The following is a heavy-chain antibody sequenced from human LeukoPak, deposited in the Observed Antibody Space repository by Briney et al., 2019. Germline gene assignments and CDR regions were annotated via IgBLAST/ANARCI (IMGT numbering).Heavy chain of an antibody. V-gene: IGHV3-15*01. J-gene: IGHJ4*02. CDR1: GFTFSNAW. CDR3: ARDDYYGSGSNGFY. D-gene: IGHD3-10*01. CDR2: IKSKTGGGTT. Sequence: KSGGSLRLSCAASGFTFSNAWMSWVRQAPGKGLEWVGRIKSKTGGGTTDYAAPVKGRFTISRDDSKNTLYLQMNSLRAEDTAVYYCARDDYYGSGSNGFYWGQGTLVTVSS.